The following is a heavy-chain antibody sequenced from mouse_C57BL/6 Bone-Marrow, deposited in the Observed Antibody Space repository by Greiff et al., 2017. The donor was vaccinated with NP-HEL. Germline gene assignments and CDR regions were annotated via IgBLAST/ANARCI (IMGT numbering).Heavy chain of an antibody. CDR1: GFTFSSYA. V-gene: IGHV5-4*01. CDR3: AREQSYYGRGNSDY. CDR2: ISDGGSYT. J-gene: IGHJ2*01. Sequence: EVQLVESGGGLVKPGGSLKLSCAASGFTFSSYAMSWVRQTPEKRLEWVATISDGGSYTYYPDNVKGRFTISRDNAKNNLYLQMSHLKSEDTAMYYGAREQSYYGRGNSDYWGQGTTLTVSS. D-gene: IGHD2-10*01.